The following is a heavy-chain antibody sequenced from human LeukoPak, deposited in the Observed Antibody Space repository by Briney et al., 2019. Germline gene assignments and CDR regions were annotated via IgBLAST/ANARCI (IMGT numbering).Heavy chain of an antibody. J-gene: IGHJ6*03. CDR1: GGSFSGYY. V-gene: IGHV4-34*01. CDR2: INHSGST. Sequence: SETLSLTCAVYGGSFSGYYWSWIRQPPGKGLEWIGEINHSGSTNYNPSLKSRVTISVDTSKNQFSLKLSSVTAADTAVYYCARKRSSGYHYYYYYMDVGGKGTTVTVSS. CDR3: ARKRSSGYHYYYYYMDV. D-gene: IGHD3-22*01.